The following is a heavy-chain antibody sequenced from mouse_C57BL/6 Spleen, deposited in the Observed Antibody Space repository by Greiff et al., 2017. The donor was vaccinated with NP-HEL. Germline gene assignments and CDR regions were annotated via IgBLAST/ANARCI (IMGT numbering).Heavy chain of an antibody. CDR2: ISSGGSYT. D-gene: IGHD1-1*01. J-gene: IGHJ2*01. CDR3: ARDKDGSSLFDD. V-gene: IGHV5-6*01. CDR1: GFTFSSYG. Sequence: EVNLVESGADLVKPGASLKLSCAASGFTFSSYGMSWVRQTPDKRLEWVATISSGGSYTYYPDNVKGRFTFSRDNARNTLYLQMSSLTSEDTAMYYCARDKDGSSLFDDWGKGTTLTVSS.